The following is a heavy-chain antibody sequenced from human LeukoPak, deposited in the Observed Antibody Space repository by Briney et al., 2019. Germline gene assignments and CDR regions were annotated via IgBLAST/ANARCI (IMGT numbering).Heavy chain of an antibody. CDR1: GFTFSSYG. D-gene: IGHD4-17*01. CDR3: ARARTVTTDYYYYGMDV. CDR2: IWYDGSNK. J-gene: IGHJ6*02. Sequence: GRSLRLSCAASGFTFSSYGMHWVRQAPGKGLEWVAVIWYDGSNKYYADSVKGRFTISRDNSKNTLYLQMNSLRAEDTAVYYCARARTVTTDYYYYGMDVWGQGTTVTVSS. V-gene: IGHV3-33*01.